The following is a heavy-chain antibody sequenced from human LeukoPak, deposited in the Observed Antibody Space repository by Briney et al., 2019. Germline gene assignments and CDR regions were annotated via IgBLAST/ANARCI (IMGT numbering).Heavy chain of an antibody. CDR2: ISGSGGST. CDR3: AKESGGSSSSYY. Sequence: GGSLRFSCAASGFTFSSYAMSWVRQAPGKGLEWVAAISGSGGSTYYAEYVKGRCTISRDNSKNTLYLQMNSLRAEDTAVYYCAKESGGSSSSYYWGQGTLVTVSS. J-gene: IGHJ4*02. D-gene: IGHD6-13*01. V-gene: IGHV3-23*01. CDR1: GFTFSSYA.